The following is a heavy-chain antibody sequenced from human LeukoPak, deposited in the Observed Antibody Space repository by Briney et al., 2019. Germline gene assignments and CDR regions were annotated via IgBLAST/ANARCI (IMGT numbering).Heavy chain of an antibody. CDR3: AREDTAMVTFGY. J-gene: IGHJ4*02. CDR1: GGSFSGYY. CDR2: INHSGST. V-gene: IGHV4-34*01. Sequence: SETLSLTCAVYGGSFSGYYWSWIRQPPGKGLEWIGEINHSGSTNYNPSLKSRVTISVDTSKNQFSLKLSSVTAADTAVYYCAREDTAMVTFGYWGQGTLDTVSS. D-gene: IGHD5-18*01.